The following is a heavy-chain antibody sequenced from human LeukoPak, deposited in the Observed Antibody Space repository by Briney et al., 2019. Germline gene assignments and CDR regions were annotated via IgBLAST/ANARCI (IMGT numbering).Heavy chain of an antibody. CDR1: RFTFSNYW. CDR2: INSDGINT. Sequence: PGGSLRLSCAASRFTFSNYWMHWVRQAPGKGLVWVSRINSDGINTSYADSVKGRFTISRDNAKNTLNLQMNSLRAEDTAVYYCAVGYSYGPFDYWGQGTLVTVSS. V-gene: IGHV3-74*01. J-gene: IGHJ4*02. CDR3: AVGYSYGPFDY. D-gene: IGHD5-18*01.